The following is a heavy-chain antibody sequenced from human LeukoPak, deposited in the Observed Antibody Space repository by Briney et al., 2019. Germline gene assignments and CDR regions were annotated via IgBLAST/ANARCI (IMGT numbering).Heavy chain of an antibody. CDR2: IIPILGIA. V-gene: IGHV1-69*04. CDR1: GGTFSSYA. CDR3: ATKQTYYDILTGLTHNWFDP. J-gene: IGHJ5*02. Sequence: SVKVSCKASGGTFSSYAISWVRQAPGQGLEWMGRIIPILGIANYAQKFQGRVTMTEDTSTDTAYMELSSLRSEDTAVYYCATKQTYYDILTGLTHNWFDPWGQGTLVTVSS. D-gene: IGHD3-9*01.